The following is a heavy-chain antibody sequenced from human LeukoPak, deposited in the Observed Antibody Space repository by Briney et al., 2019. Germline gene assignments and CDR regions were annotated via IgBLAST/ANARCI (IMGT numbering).Heavy chain of an antibody. CDR2: INHSGST. CDR3: ASSFIAARSWFDP. D-gene: IGHD6-6*01. CDR1: GGSFSGYY. J-gene: IGHJ5*02. Sequence: PSETLSLTCAVYGGSFSGYYWSWIRQPPGKGLEWIGEINHSGSTNYNPSLKSRVTISVDTSKNQFSLKLSSVTAADTAVYYCASSFIAARSWFDPWGQGTLVTVSS. V-gene: IGHV4-34*01.